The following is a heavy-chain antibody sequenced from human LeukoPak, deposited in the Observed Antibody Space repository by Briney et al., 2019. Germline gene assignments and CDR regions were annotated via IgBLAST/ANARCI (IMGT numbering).Heavy chain of an antibody. CDR1: GFTFSSYG. J-gene: IGHJ4*02. Sequence: PGGSLRLSCAASGFTFSSYGMHWVRQAPGKGLEWVAFIRYDGSNKYYADSVKGRFTISRDNSKNTLYLQMNSLRAEDTAVYYCAKDAGGIAVAGTFPDYWGQGTLVTVSS. CDR2: IRYDGSNK. CDR3: AKDAGGIAVAGTFPDY. D-gene: IGHD6-19*01. V-gene: IGHV3-30*02.